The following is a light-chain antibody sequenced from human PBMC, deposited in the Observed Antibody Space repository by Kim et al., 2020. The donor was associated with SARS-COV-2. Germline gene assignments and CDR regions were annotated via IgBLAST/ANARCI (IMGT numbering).Light chain of an antibody. Sequence: ELTQPPSASGTPGQGVTISCSGGSTNIGSNTVEWYQQFPGTAPKLIIYSRNQRPSGVPDRFSGSKSGTSASLAINGLQSEDEADYYCAAWDDSLNAVVFGGGTQLTVL. CDR1: STNIGSNT. V-gene: IGLV1-44*01. J-gene: IGLJ2*01. CDR2: SRN. CDR3: AAWDDSLNAVV.